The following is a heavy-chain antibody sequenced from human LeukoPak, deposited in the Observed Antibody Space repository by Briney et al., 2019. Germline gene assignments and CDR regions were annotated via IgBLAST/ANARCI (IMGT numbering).Heavy chain of an antibody. CDR2: INTNSGNR. V-gene: IGHV1-8*03. CDR3: ARVDGSPDY. J-gene: IGHJ4*02. CDR1: GYTFTGYY. D-gene: IGHD2-15*01. Sequence: ASVKVSCKASGYTFTGYYMHWVRQAPGQGLEWMGWINTNSGNRGYAQQFQGRVTITRDTSISTAYMELTSLRSEDTAVYYCARVDGSPDYWGQGTLVTVSP.